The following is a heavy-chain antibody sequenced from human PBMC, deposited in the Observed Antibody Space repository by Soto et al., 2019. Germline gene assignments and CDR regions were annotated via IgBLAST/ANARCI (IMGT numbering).Heavy chain of an antibody. CDR2: IYYSGST. J-gene: IGHJ4*02. D-gene: IGHD6-19*01. CDR3: AKDLLKSVPGRPWDY. CDR1: GGSISSSSYY. Sequence: SETLSLTCTVSGGSISSSSYYWGWIRQPPGKGLEWIGSIYYSGSTYYNPSLKSRVTISVDTSKNQFSLKLSSVTAEDTAVYNCAKDLLKSVPGRPWDYWGQGSLVTVSS. V-gene: IGHV4-39*07.